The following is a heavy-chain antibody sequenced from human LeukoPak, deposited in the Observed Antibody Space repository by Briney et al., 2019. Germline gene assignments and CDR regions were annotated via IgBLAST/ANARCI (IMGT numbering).Heavy chain of an antibody. CDR1: GFTFTNAW. V-gene: IGHV3-15*01. D-gene: IGHD3-22*01. CDR2: IKSNAEGGTT. J-gene: IGHJ4*02. Sequence: GGSLRLSCVASGFTFTNAWMNWIRQTPGKGLEWVGRIKSNAEGGTTDYAAPVKGRFTISRDDSKNTLYLQMNSLKTEDTAVYYCTTLRTYYYDSTAPLDDYWGQGTLVTVSS. CDR3: TTLRTYYYDSTAPLDDY.